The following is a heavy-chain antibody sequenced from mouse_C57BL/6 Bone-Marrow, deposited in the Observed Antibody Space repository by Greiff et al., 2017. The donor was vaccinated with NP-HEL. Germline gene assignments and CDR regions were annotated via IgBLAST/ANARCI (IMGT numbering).Heavy chain of an antibody. CDR1: GYAFSSYW. CDR3: ARFLYGYAFDY. D-gene: IGHD2-2*01. Sequence: VQLQESGAELVKPGASVKISCKAFGYAFSSYWMNWVKQRPGKGLEWIGQIYPGDGDTNYNGKFKGKATLTADKSSSTAYMQLSSLTSEDSAVYFCARFLYGYAFDYWGQGTTLTVSS. V-gene: IGHV1-80*01. CDR2: IYPGDGDT. J-gene: IGHJ2*01.